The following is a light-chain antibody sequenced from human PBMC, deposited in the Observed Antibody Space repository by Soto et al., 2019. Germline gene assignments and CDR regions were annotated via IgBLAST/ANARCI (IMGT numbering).Light chain of an antibody. V-gene: IGKV4-1*01. J-gene: IGKJ3*01. CDR1: QNILYSSNNKNY. CDR2: WAS. Sequence: DIVMTQSPDSLAVSLGERATINCKSSQNILYSSNNKNYLGWYQQKPRQPPKLLIYWASTRESGVPDRFSGSGSGTDFTLTISSLQAEDVAVYYCQQYYDTPFTFGPGTKVDVK. CDR3: QQYYDTPFT.